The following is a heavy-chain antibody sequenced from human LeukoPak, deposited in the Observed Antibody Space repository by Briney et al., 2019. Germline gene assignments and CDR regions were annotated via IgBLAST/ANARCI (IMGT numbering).Heavy chain of an antibody. J-gene: IGHJ5*02. V-gene: IGHV3-74*01. D-gene: IGHD2-15*01. Sequence: GGSLRLSCAASGFTFSDYWMHWVRQAPGKGLVWASRINGDGTTTIYADSVKGRFTISRDNAENTMYLQMNSLRVEDTAVYYCTRRVSATRWFDPWGQGTLVTVSS. CDR1: GFTFSDYW. CDR3: TRRVSATRWFDP. CDR2: INGDGTTT.